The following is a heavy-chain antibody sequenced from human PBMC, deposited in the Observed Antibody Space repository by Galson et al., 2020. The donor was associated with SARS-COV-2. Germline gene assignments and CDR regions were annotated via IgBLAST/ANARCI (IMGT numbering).Heavy chain of an antibody. CDR1: GFTFSSYS. D-gene: IGHD1-26*01. Sequence: GGSLRLSCAASGFTFSSYSMNWVRQAPGKGLEWVSYISSSSSTIYYADSVKGRFTISRDNAKNSLYLQMNSLRAEDTAVYYCARELIIVGATDDAFDIWGQGTMVTVSS. V-gene: IGHV3-48*04. J-gene: IGHJ3*02. CDR3: ARELIIVGATDDAFDI. CDR2: ISSSSSTI.